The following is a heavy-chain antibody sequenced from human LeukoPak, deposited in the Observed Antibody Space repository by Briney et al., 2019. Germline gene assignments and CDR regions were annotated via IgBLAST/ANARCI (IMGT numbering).Heavy chain of an antibody. CDR2: IYYTGKI. Sequence: SETLSLTCAVSGCSINSHYWGWIRQPPGKGLQWIGDIYYTGKINYNPSLKSRVTVTLDTSNDHLSLNLTSVLAADTAIYYCVRRDTGWNYFDYWGQGILVTVSS. V-gene: IGHV4-59*08. D-gene: IGHD6-19*01. J-gene: IGHJ4*02. CDR3: VRRDTGWNYFDY. CDR1: GCSINSHY.